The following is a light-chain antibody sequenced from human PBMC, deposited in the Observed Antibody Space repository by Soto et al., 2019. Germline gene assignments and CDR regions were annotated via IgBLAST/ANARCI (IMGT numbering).Light chain of an antibody. CDR1: SSDVGGYNY. J-gene: IGLJ1*01. CDR2: DVS. V-gene: IGLV2-14*03. CDR3: SSYTASSTYV. Sequence: ALTQPASVSGSPGQSITISCTGTSSDVGGYNYASWYQHHPGKAPKLMIFDVSNRPSGVSNRFSGSKSGNTASLTISGLPAEDEADYYCSSYTASSTYVFGTGTKVTVL.